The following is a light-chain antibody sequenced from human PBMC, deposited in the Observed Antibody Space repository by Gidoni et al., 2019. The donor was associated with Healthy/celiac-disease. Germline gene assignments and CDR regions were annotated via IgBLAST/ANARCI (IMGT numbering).Light chain of an antibody. V-gene: IGLV2-14*03. Sequence: QSALTQPASVSGSPGQSITISCTGTSSDVGGYNYVSWYQPHPGKVPKLMLYDVSNRPSGVSNRFSGSKSGNTASLTSSGLQAEDEADYYCSSYTSSSTLVFGTGTKVTVL. CDR2: DVS. CDR3: SSYTSSSTLV. CDR1: SSDVGGYNY. J-gene: IGLJ1*01.